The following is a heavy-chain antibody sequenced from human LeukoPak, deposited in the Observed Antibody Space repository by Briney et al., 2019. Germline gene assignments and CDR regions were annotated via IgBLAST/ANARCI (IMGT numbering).Heavy chain of an antibody. CDR2: IYYSGTT. Sequence: SETLSLTCTVSGDSINSYYWSWIRQPPGKGLEWIGYIYYSGTTNYNPSLKSRVTISVDTSKNQFSLKLSSVTAADTAVYYCARVGYYGSGSYHNWFDPWGQGTLVTVSS. J-gene: IGHJ5*02. V-gene: IGHV4-59*01. D-gene: IGHD3-10*01. CDR1: GDSINSYY. CDR3: ARVGYYGSGSYHNWFDP.